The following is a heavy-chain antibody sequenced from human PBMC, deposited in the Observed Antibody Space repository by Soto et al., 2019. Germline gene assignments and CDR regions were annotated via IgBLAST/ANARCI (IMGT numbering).Heavy chain of an antibody. D-gene: IGHD3-22*01. V-gene: IGHV1-69*06. J-gene: IGHJ5*02. CDR3: ARDRIDSCYYTKLLEP. CDR1: GGTFGRDA. Sequence: SVKVSRKASGGTFGRDAFTWVRQAAGQELEWVGRIIPIFGTTNYAQNLQDRLTIAADKSTLTSYMELHSLTSDDTALYYCARDRIDSCYYTKLLEPWGQGTQVTV. CDR2: IIPIFGTT.